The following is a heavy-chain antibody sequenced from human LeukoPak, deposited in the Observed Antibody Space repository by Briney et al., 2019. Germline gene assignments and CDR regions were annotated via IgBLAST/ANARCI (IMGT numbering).Heavy chain of an antibody. Sequence: GASVKVSCKASGYTFTGYYMHWVRQAPGQGLEWMGWINPNSGGTNYAQKFQGRVTMTRDTSISTAYMELNRLRSDDTAVYYCARNRAAVAGTLDYWGQGTLVTVSS. CDR3: ARNRAAVAGTLDY. CDR2: INPNSGGT. V-gene: IGHV1-2*02. D-gene: IGHD6-19*01. J-gene: IGHJ4*02. CDR1: GYTFTGYY.